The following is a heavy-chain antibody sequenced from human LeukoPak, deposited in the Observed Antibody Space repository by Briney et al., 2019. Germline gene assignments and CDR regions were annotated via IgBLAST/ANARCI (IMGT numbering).Heavy chain of an antibody. CDR1: GFTFSSYA. V-gene: IGHV3-23*01. Sequence: GGSLRLSCAASGFTFSSYAMSWVRQAPGKGLEWVSAISGSGGSTYYADSVKGRFTISRDNSKNTLYLQMNSLRAEDTAVYYCAKEKFPRDKYYYYYYGMDVWGQGTTVTVSS. D-gene: IGHD2-15*01. CDR3: AKEKFPRDKYYYYYYGMDV. CDR2: ISGSGGST. J-gene: IGHJ6*02.